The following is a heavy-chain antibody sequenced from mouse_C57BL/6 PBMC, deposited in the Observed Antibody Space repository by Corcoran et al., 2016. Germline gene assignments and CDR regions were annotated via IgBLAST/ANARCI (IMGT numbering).Heavy chain of an antibody. CDR1: GFSLSTSGMG. CDR3: ARFDYDGAY. CDR2: IYWDDDK. Sequence: QVTLKESGPGILQSSQTLSLTRSFSGFSLSTSGMGVSWIRQPSGKGLEWLAHIYWDDDKRYNPSLKSRLTISKDTSRNQVFLKITSVDTADTATYYCARFDYDGAYWGQGTLVTVSA. V-gene: IGHV8-12*01. D-gene: IGHD2-4*01. J-gene: IGHJ3*01.